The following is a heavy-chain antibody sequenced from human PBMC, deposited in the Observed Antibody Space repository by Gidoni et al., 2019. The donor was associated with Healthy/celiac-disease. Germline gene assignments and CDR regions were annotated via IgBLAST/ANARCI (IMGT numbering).Heavy chain of an antibody. CDR1: GSTFTCYY. D-gene: IGHD5-18*01. V-gene: IGHV1-2*04. J-gene: IGHJ6*02. CDR2: ITHNSGGT. Sequence: QVQLVQSGAAVTKPGASVNVSCKASGSTFTCYYMHWVRQAPGQGLEWMGWITHNSGGTNYAQKFQGWGTMTRDTSISTAYMELSRLRSDDTAVYYCARGWIHVDTAMAPGGGMDVWGQGTTVTVSS. CDR3: ARGWIHVDTAMAPGGGMDV.